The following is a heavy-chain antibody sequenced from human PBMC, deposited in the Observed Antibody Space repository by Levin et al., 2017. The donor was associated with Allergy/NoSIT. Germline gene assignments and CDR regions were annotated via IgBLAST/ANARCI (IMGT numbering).Heavy chain of an antibody. CDR1: GGTFSSYA. J-gene: IGHJ3*02. CDR2: IIPIFGTA. Sequence: KISCKASGGTFSSYAISWVRQAPGQGLEWMGGIIPIFGTANYAQKFQGRVTITADESTSTAYMELSSLRSEDTAVYYCARGGRLLLNDAFDIWGQGTMVTVSS. D-gene: IGHD6-19*01. V-gene: IGHV1-69*01. CDR3: ARGGRLLLNDAFDI.